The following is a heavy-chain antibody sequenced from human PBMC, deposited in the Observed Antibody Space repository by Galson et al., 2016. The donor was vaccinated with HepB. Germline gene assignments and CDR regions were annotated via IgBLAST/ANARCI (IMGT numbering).Heavy chain of an antibody. CDR3: VRLTITLGYLFDY. CDR2: IWYDGNNK. V-gene: IGHV3-33*01. CDR1: GFAFSTFG. J-gene: IGHJ4*02. D-gene: IGHD3-22*01. Sequence: SLRLSCAASGFAFSTFGMHWVRQAPGKGLEWLAVIWYDGNNKYYLNSVKGRFTISRDNSKNMLYLQLNSLRVEDTAVYYCVRLTITLGYLFDYWGQGTVVTVSS.